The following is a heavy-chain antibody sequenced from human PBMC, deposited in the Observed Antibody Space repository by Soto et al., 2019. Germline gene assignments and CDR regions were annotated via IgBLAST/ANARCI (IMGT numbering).Heavy chain of an antibody. CDR2: IDPSDSYT. V-gene: IGHV5-10-1*01. Sequence: GESLKISCKGSGYSFTSYWISWVRQMPGKGLEWMGRIDPSDSYTNYSPSFQGHVTISADKSISTAFLQWSSLKASDTAMYYCARMYYYGLGSYGLDPWGQGTLVTVSS. CDR1: GYSFTSYW. CDR3: ARMYYYGLGSYGLDP. D-gene: IGHD3-10*01. J-gene: IGHJ5*02.